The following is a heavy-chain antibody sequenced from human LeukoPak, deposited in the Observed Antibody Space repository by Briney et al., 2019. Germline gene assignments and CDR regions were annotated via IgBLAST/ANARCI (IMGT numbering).Heavy chain of an antibody. CDR2: ISYDGSNK. CDR3: ANLPL. J-gene: IGHJ4*02. V-gene: IGHV3-30*18. CDR1: GFTFSSYG. Sequence: GRSLRLSCAASGFTFSSYGMHWVRQAPGKGLEWVAVISYDGSNKYYADSVKGRFTISRDNSKNTLYLQMNSLRPEDAAVYYCANLPLWGQGTLVTVSS.